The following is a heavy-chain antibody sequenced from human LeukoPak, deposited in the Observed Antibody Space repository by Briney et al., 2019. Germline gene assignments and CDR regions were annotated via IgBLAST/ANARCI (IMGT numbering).Heavy chain of an antibody. CDR2: ISYDGSNK. CDR3: ARDPSHYYDSSGYLDY. V-gene: IGHV3-30-3*01. J-gene: IGHJ4*02. D-gene: IGHD3-22*01. CDR1: GFTFSSYA. Sequence: GGSLRLSCAASGFTFSSYAMHWVRQAPGKGLEWVAVISYDGSNKYYADSVKGRFTISRDNSKNTLYLQMNSLRAEDTAVYYCARDPSHYYDSSGYLDYWGQGTLVTVSS.